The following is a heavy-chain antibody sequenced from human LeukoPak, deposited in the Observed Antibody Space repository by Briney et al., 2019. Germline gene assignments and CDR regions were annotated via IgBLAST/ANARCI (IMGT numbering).Heavy chain of an antibody. CDR2: INHSGST. J-gene: IGHJ5*02. V-gene: IGHV4-34*01. D-gene: IGHD4-17*01. CDR3: ARRKRAKTTVYWFDP. CDR1: GGFFSGYY. Sequence: SEPLTLTCAVCGGFFSGYYWSGLRKPRGRGLEWRREINHSGSTNYNPSLKSRVTISADTSKNPSSLKWSSVTAADTAVDYCARRKRAKTTVYWFDPWGQGTLVTVSS.